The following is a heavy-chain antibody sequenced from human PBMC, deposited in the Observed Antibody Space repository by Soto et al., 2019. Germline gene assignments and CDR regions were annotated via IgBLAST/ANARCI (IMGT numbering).Heavy chain of an antibody. J-gene: IGHJ4*02. CDR1: GGSITSFYY. CDR2: VYYSGTT. D-gene: IGHD4-17*01. CDR3: ARTTAVPNTLRSRYFFDY. Sequence: PSETRSHTCTVSGGSITSFYYWTWIRQPSGKGLEWIGYVYYSGTTNYNPSLKSRVTISVDLSKNQFSLRLSSVTTADTALYYCARTTAVPNTLRSRYFFDYWGQGTLVTVSS. V-gene: IGHV4-59*01.